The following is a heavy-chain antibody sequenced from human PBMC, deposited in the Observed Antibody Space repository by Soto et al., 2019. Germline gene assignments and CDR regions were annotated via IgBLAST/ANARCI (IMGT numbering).Heavy chain of an antibody. CDR2: IYYSGST. V-gene: IGHV4-59*08. CDR1: GGSISSYY. CDR3: AHIYSNYNSDY. Sequence: PSETLSLTCTVSGGSISSYYWSWIRQPPGKGLEWIGYIYYSGSTNYNPSLKSRVTISVDTSKNQFSLKLSSVTAADTAVYYCAHIYSNYNSDYWGQVTLVTVSS. D-gene: IGHD4-4*01. J-gene: IGHJ4*02.